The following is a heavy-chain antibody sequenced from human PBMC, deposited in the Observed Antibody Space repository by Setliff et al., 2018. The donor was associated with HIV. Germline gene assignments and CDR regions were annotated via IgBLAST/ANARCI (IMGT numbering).Heavy chain of an antibody. V-gene: IGHV1-8*02. D-gene: IGHD5-18*01. J-gene: IGHJ6*03. Sequence: GASVKVSCKTSGDTFTSYDINWVRQAAGHGLEWMGWMTPYSGNTGYAQKFQGRVSMTRNASISTAYMELSSLRSEDTAVYYCARDPRSGYDSDTAMVTVYYYYMDVWGKGTTVTVSS. CDR1: GDTFTSYD. CDR3: ARDPRSGYDSDTAMVTVYYYYMDV. CDR2: MTPYSGNT.